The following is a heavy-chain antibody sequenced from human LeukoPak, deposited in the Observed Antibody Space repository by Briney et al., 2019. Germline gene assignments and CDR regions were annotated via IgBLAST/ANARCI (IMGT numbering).Heavy chain of an antibody. CDR2: ISYDGSNK. D-gene: IGHD4-11*01. Sequence: GGSLRLSRAASGFTFSSYGMHWVRQAPGKGLEWVAVISYDGSNKYYADSVKGRFTISRDNSKNTLYLQMNSLRAEDTAVYYCAEGDYNYWGQGTLVTVSS. J-gene: IGHJ4*02. CDR1: GFTFSSYG. CDR3: AEGDYNY. V-gene: IGHV3-30*03.